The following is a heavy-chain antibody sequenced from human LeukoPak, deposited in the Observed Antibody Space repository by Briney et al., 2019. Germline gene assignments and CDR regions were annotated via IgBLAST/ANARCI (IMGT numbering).Heavy chain of an antibody. V-gene: IGHV4-59*08. CDR1: GGSFSSYY. CDR2: IYYSGST. Sequence: SETLSLTCAVYGGSFSSYYWSWIRQPPGKGLEWIGYIYYSGSTNYTPSLKSRVTISVDTSKNQFSLKLSFVTAADTAGYYCARQSRGSMTTDYWGQGTLVTVSS. J-gene: IGHJ4*02. D-gene: IGHD4-17*01. CDR3: ARQSRGSMTTDY.